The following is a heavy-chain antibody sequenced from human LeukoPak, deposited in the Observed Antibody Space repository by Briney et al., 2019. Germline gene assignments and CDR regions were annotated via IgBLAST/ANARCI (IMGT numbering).Heavy chain of an antibody. CDR3: ARARQDSSGYYYVILYYYYYMDV. D-gene: IGHD3-22*01. V-gene: IGHV3-23*01. J-gene: IGHJ6*03. CDR2: ISGSGGST. CDR1: GFTFTNYA. Sequence: PGGSLRLSCAASGFTFTNYAMSWVRQAPGKGLEWVSGISGSGGSTFYADSVKGRFTISRDNAKNSLYLQMNSLRAEDTAVYYCARARQDSSGYYYVILYYYYYMDVWGKGTTVTISS.